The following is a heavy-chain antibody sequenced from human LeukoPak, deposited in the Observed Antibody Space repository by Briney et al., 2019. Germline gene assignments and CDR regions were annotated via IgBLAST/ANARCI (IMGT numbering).Heavy chain of an antibody. Sequence: SETLSLTCAVYGGSFSGYYWSWIRQPPGKRLEWIGEINHSGSTNYNPSLKSRVTISVDTSKNQFSLKLSSVTAADTAVYYCARVVVVVAAMDYWGQGTLVTVSS. CDR3: ARVVVVVAAMDY. CDR1: GGSFSGYY. CDR2: INHSGST. D-gene: IGHD2-15*01. J-gene: IGHJ4*02. V-gene: IGHV4-34*01.